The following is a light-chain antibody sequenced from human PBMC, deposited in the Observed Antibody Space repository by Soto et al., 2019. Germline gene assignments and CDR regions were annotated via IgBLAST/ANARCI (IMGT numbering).Light chain of an antibody. J-gene: IGKJ1*01. CDR1: QSVSSY. Sequence: EILMTQSPATLSLSPVERATISCRASQSVSSYLAWYQQKPGQAPRLLIYDASNSATGIPARFSGSGSGTVFTLPISSLEPEDIAAYYCKQRSNWPTWTFGQGNKVQIK. V-gene: IGKV3-11*01. CDR2: DAS. CDR3: KQRSNWPTWT.